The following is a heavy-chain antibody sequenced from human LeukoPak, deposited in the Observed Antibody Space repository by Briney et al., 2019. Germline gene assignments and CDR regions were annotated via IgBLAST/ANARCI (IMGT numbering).Heavy chain of an antibody. V-gene: IGHV3-30*02. CDR3: SRWVTYAVLNY. CDR1: GFTFSSYG. D-gene: IGHD2-21*02. CDR2: IRYDGSNK. Sequence: GGSLRLSCAASGFTFSSYGMHWVRQAPGKGLEWVAFIRYDGSNKYYADSMMGRFTISRDNSKNTLYPQMNSLKTDDTAVYYCSRWVTYAVLNYWGQGTLVTVSS. J-gene: IGHJ4*02.